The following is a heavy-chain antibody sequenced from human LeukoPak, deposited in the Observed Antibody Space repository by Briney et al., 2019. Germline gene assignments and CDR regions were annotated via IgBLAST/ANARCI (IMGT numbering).Heavy chain of an antibody. D-gene: IGHD4-17*01. V-gene: IGHV4-39*01. J-gene: IGHJ4*02. CDR3: ARGPQGVTRPEY. CDR1: GGSISSSTYF. CDR2: IYYTGST. Sequence: SETLSLTCTVSGGSISSSTYFWGWIRQPPGKGLEWIGTIYYTGSTYYNPSLKSRVTISVDTSKNQFSLKVRSVTAADTAVYYCARGPQGVTRPEYWGQETLVTVSS.